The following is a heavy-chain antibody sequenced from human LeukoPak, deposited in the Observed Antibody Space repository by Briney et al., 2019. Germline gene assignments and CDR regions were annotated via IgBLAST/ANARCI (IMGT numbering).Heavy chain of an antibody. CDR3: VGTAMVKGFFDY. J-gene: IGHJ4*02. Sequence: GGSLRLSCAASGFTFSDYYMNWIRQAPGKGLEWVSYISSSGSTIYYADSVKGRFTISRDNSKNTLYLQMSSLRAEDTAVYYCVGTAMVKGFFDYWGQGTLVTVSS. CDR1: GFTFSDYY. V-gene: IGHV3-11*04. CDR2: ISSSGSTI. D-gene: IGHD5-18*01.